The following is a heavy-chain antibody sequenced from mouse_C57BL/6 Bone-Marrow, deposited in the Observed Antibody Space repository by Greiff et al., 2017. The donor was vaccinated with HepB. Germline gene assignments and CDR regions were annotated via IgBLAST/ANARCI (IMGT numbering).Heavy chain of an antibody. D-gene: IGHD1-1*01. J-gene: IGHJ4*01. Sequence: QVQLQQPGAELVMPGASVKLSCKASGYTFTSYWMHWVKQRPGQGLEWIGEIDPSDSYTNYSQKFKGKSTLTVDKSSSTAYMQLSSLTSEDSAVYYCARLTTVVAHYYAMDYWGQGTSVTVSS. CDR2: IDPSDSYT. V-gene: IGHV1-69*01. CDR1: GYTFTSYW. CDR3: ARLTTVVAHYYAMDY.